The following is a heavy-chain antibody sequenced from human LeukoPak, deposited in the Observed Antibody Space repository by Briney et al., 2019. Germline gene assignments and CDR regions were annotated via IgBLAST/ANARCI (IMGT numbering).Heavy chain of an antibody. J-gene: IGHJ4*02. CDR3: AKRRTSGWSRAALEY. D-gene: IGHD6-19*01. Sequence: RGSLRLSCAASGFTFIIYAMTWVRLTPGKGLKWIADTSGSGATTFYADSVKGRFTIPRDNSKNTLFLQMNSLRPEDTAVYYCAKRRTSGWSRAALEYWGQGTLVIGSS. V-gene: IGHV3-23*01. CDR2: TSGSGATT. CDR1: GFTFIIYA.